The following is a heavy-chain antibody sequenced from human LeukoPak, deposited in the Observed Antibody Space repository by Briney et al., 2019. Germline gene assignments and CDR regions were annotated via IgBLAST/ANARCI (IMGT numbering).Heavy chain of an antibody. J-gene: IGHJ1*01. CDR1: GYTFTDYH. V-gene: IGHV1-2*02. D-gene: IGHD1-1*01. CDR2: NNPNSGGT. CDR3: ARVRAIAATGTGARYFQD. Sequence: RASVKVSCKASGYTFTDYHIYWLRQAPGQGLEWMGWNNPNSGGTNYAQKFQGRVTMTRDTSTNTAYMEPSRLRSDDTAVYFCARVRAIAATGTGARYFQDRGQGTLVTVSS.